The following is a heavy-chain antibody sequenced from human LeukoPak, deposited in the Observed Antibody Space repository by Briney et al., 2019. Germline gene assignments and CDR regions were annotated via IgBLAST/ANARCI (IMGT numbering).Heavy chain of an antibody. D-gene: IGHD2-2*01. Sequence: GGSLLFSCAASGFAFISYSMNWVRQAPGKGLEWVSYISTSSNTIYYADSVKGRFTISRDNAKNSLYLQMISLRAEDTAVYYCARGGLGYCSSNCYAFDYWGQGTLVTVSS. V-gene: IGHV3-48*04. CDR3: ARGGLGYCSSNCYAFDY. CDR2: ISTSSNTI. J-gene: IGHJ4*02. CDR1: GFAFISYS.